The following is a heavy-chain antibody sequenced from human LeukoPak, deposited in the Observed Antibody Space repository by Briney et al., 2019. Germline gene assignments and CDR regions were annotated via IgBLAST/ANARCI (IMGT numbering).Heavy chain of an antibody. D-gene: IGHD3-10*01. J-gene: IGHJ6*02. CDR2: INAGNGNT. CDR1: GYTFTSYA. Sequence: ASVKVSCKASGYTFTSYAMHWVRQAPGQRLGWMGWINAGNGNTKYSQKFQGRVTITRDTSASTAYMELSSLRSEDTAVYYCAREKSSRGVISPYYYYGMDVWGQGTTVTVSS. CDR3: AREKSSRGVISPYYYYGMDV. V-gene: IGHV1-3*01.